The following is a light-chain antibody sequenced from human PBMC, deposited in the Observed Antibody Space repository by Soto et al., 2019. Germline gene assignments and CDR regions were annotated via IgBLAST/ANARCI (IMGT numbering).Light chain of an antibody. J-gene: IGLJ1*01. CDR3: AAWDDSLSGRV. CDR1: SSHIGSNY. V-gene: IGLV1-47*01. CDR2: RNN. Sequence: SVLTQPPSASGAPGQRVTISFSGSSSHIGSNYVYWYQQLPGTATKLLIYRNNQRPSGVPDRFSGSKSGTSASLAISGLRSEDEADYYCAAWDDSLSGRVFGTGTKVTVL.